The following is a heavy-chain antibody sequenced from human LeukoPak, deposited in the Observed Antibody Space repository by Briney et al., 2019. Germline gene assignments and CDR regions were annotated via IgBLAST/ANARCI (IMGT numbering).Heavy chain of an antibody. Sequence: PGGSLRLSCAASGFPFSSYWMSWVRQAPGKGLEWVANIKQDGSEKYFLDSVKGRFTISRDNAKNSLYLQMNSLRAEDTAVYYCARDQESSSYYYYYGMDVWGQGTTVTVSS. CDR3: ARDQESSSYYYYYGMDV. J-gene: IGHJ6*02. V-gene: IGHV3-7*01. D-gene: IGHD6-6*01. CDR2: IKQDGSEK. CDR1: GFPFSSYW.